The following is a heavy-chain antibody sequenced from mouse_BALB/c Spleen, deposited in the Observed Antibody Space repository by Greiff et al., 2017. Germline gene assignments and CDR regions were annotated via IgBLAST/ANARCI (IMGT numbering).Heavy chain of an antibody. CDR3: ARGRGYGNYFDY. D-gene: IGHD1-2*01. V-gene: IGHV5-6-5*01. Sequence: EVKLMESGGGLVKPGGSLKLSCAASGFTFSSYAMSWVRQTPEKRLEWVASISSGGSTYYPDSVKGRFTISRDNARNILYLQMSSLRSEDTAMYYCARGRGYGNYFDYWGQGTTLTVSS. CDR2: ISSGGST. J-gene: IGHJ2*01. CDR1: GFTFSSYA.